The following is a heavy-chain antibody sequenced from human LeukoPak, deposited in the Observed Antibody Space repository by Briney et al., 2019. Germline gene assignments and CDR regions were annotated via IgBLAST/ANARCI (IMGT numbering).Heavy chain of an antibody. V-gene: IGHV1-2*02. J-gene: IGHJ4*02. CDR1: GYTFTGYY. CDR3: ARVNRGGYADLFPFDY. D-gene: IGHD3-16*01. CDR2: INPNSGGT. Sequence: GASVNVSCKASGYTFTGYYMHWVRQAPGQGLEWMGWINPNSGGTNYAQKFQGRVTMTRDTSISTAYMELSRLRSDDTAVYYCARVNRGGYADLFPFDYWGQGTLVTVSS.